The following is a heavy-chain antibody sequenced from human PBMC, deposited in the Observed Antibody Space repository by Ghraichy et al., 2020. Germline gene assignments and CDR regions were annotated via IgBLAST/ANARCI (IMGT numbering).Heavy chain of an antibody. CDR3: ARDAGGCSGGSCYPRDAFDM. V-gene: IGHV4-4*07. D-gene: IGHD2-15*01. CDR1: GGSISIYY. Sequence: SETLSLTCTVSGGSISIYYWNWIRQPAGKGLEWIGRIYGSGSTNYNPSLKSRVTMSVDTSKNQFSLKLSSVTAADTAVYYCARDAGGCSGGSCYPRDAFDMWGQGTMVTVSS. CDR2: IYGSGST. J-gene: IGHJ3*02.